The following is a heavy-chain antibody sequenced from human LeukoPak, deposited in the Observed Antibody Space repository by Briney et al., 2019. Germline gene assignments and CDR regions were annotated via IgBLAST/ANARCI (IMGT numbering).Heavy chain of an antibody. CDR1: GFTFSNNW. CDR2: IKQDGSEK. CDR3: AKDHLRIAAASYFDY. D-gene: IGHD6-13*01. V-gene: IGHV3-7*01. Sequence: GGSLRLSCAASGFTFSNNWMSWVRQAPGKGLEWVANIKQDGSEKYYVDSVKGRFTISRDNAKNSLYLQMNSLRAEDTAVYYCAKDHLRIAAASYFDYWGQGTLVTVSS. J-gene: IGHJ4*02.